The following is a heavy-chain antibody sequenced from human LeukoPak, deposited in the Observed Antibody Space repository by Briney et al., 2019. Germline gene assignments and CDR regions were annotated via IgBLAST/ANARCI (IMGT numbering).Heavy chain of an antibody. CDR1: GFTFSSYG. CDR3: ARSPGAPGYYYGSYFDY. Sequence: GRSLRLSCAASGFTFSSYGMHWVRQAPGKGLEWVAVIWYDGSNEFYADSEKGRFTISRDNSKNMLYLQMNSLRVEDTAVYYCARSPGAPGYYYGSYFDYWGQGMLVTVSS. D-gene: IGHD3-16*01. J-gene: IGHJ4*02. CDR2: IWYDGSNE. V-gene: IGHV3-33*01.